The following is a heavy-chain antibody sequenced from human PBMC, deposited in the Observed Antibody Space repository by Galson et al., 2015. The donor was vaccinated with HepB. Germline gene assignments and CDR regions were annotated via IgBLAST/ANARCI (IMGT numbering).Heavy chain of an antibody. D-gene: IGHD1-14*01. Sequence: SLRLSCAASGFTFSSYSMNWVRQAPGKGLEWVSAISGSGGSTFYADSVKGRFTISRDNSKNTLYLQMNSLRAEDTAVYYCAKGGLTGYYGMDVWGQGTTVTVSS. CDR3: AKGGLTGYYGMDV. J-gene: IGHJ6*02. V-gene: IGHV3-23*01. CDR1: GFTFSSYS. CDR2: ISGSGGST.